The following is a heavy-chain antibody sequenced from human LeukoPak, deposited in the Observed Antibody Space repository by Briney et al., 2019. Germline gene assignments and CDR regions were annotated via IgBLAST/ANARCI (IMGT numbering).Heavy chain of an antibody. J-gene: IGHJ4*02. CDR3: ARDPIGGPLHY. CDR1: GYTFTSYW. Sequence: ASVKVSCKASGYTFTSYWMHWVRQAPGQGLEWMGIINPSGGSTNYAQKFQGRITMTKDTSTSTFYMELSSLRSEDTAVYYCARDPIGGPLHYWGQGTLVTVSS. V-gene: IGHV1-46*01. D-gene: IGHD3-16*01. CDR2: INPSGGST.